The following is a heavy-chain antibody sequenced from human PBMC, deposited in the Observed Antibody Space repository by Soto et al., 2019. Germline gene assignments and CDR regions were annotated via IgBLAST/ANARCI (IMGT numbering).Heavy chain of an antibody. V-gene: IGHV1-69*13. CDR2: IIPIFGTA. CDR3: AAIPGPDRDTARSDY. D-gene: IGHD5-18*01. J-gene: IGHJ4*02. Sequence: AASVKVSCKASGGTFSSYAISWVRQAPGQGLEWMGGIIPIFGTANYAQKFQGRVTITADESTSTAYMELSSLRSEDTAVYYCAAIPGPDRDTARSDYWGQGTLVTVSS. CDR1: GGTFSSYA.